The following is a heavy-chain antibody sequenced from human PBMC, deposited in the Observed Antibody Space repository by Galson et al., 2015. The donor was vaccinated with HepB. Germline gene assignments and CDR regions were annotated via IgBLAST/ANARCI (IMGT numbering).Heavy chain of an antibody. CDR2: TYYRSKWRN. V-gene: IGHV6-1*01. D-gene: IGHD5-24*01. Sequence: CAISRDSVSSNSAAWNWIRQSPSRGLEWLGRTYYRSKWRNDYAVSVKSRITINPDTSKNQFSLQLNSVTPEDTALYYCARWLHREVYFDLWGRGTLVTVAS. CDR1: RDSVSSNSAA. CDR3: ARWLHREVYFDL. J-gene: IGHJ2*01.